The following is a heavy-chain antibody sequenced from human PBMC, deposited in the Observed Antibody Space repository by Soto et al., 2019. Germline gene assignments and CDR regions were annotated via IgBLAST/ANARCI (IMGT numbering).Heavy chain of an antibody. D-gene: IGHD3-3*01. CDR1: GFTFSSYA. CDR2: ISYDGSNK. Sequence: GGSLRLSCAASGFTFSSYAMHWVRQAPGKGLEWVAVISYDGSNKYYADSVKGRFTISRDNSKNTLYLQMNSLRAEDTAVYYCARDGSITIFGVANNWFDPWGQGTMLPVYS. V-gene: IGHV3-30-3*01. CDR3: ARDGSITIFGVANNWFDP. J-gene: IGHJ5*02.